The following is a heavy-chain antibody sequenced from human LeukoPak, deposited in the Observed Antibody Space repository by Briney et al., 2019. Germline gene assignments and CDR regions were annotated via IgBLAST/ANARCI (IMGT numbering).Heavy chain of an antibody. D-gene: IGHD4-23*01. CDR2: IFYSGST. J-gene: IGHJ4*02. V-gene: IGHV4-59*01. Sequence: SETPSVTCTVSGASLRSYYWSWIRPPLGKGRGWIGYIFYSGSTLDNRSLQSRVTISVDTSKNQFSLKLTSVTAADTAVYYCARFTVVTWTRDYWGQGTLVTVSS. CDR3: ARFTVVTWTRDY. CDR1: GASLRSYY.